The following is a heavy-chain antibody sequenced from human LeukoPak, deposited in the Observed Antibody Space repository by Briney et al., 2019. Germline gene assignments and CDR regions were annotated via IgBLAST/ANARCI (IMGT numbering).Heavy chain of an antibody. D-gene: IGHD3-22*01. CDR2: ISGGGGST. CDR3: QVVVLYYFDY. Sequence: GGSLRLSCTASGFTFSTYSMNWVRQAPGKGLEWVSVISGGGGSTYYADSVKGRFTISRDNAKNSLYLQMNSLRDEDTAVYYCQVVVLYYFDYWGQGTLVTVSS. CDR1: GFTFSTYS. J-gene: IGHJ4*02. V-gene: IGHV3-48*02.